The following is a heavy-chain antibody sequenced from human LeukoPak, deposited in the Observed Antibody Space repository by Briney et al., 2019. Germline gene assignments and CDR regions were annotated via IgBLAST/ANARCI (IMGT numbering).Heavy chain of an antibody. CDR2: IKQDGSQK. V-gene: IGHV3-7*01. D-gene: IGHD3-16*01. Sequence: GGSLRLSCTASRFTFSSYWMNWVRQAPGKGLEWVANIKQDGSQKYYVDSVKGRFTISRDNAKNTLYLQMNSLRAEDTAVYYCARVRWGGLYYFDYWGQGTLVTVSS. J-gene: IGHJ4*02. CDR1: RFTFSSYW. CDR3: ARVRWGGLYYFDY.